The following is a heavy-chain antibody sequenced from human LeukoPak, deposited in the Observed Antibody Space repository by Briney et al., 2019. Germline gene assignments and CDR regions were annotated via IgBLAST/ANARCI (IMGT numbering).Heavy chain of an antibody. J-gene: IGHJ5*02. D-gene: IGHD3-3*01. CDR1: GGTFSSYA. V-gene: IGHV1-69*13. Sequence: VASVKVSCKASGGTFSSYAICWVRQAPGQGLEWMGGIIPIFGTANYAQKFQGRVTITADESTSTAYMELSSLRSEDTAVYYCARGHRDECFDPWGQGTLVTVSS. CDR3: ARGHRDECFDP. CDR2: IIPIFGTA.